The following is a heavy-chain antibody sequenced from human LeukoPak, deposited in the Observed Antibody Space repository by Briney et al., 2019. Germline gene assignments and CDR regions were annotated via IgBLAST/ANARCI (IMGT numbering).Heavy chain of an antibody. CDR3: AKDLTYYYGMDV. CDR1: GFTFSSYS. Sequence: GGSLRLSCAASGFTFSSYSMNWVRQAPGKGLEWVAVISYDGSNKYYADSVKGRFTISRDNSKNTLYLQMNSLRAEDTAVYYCAKDLTYYYGMDVWGQGTTVTVSS. V-gene: IGHV3-30*18. J-gene: IGHJ6*02. D-gene: IGHD3-16*01. CDR2: ISYDGSNK.